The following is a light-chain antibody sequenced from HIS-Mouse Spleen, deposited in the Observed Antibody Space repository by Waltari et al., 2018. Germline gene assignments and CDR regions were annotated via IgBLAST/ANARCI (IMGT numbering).Light chain of an antibody. J-gene: IGKJ1*01. CDR1: QGISSY. CDR3: QQLNSYPPT. V-gene: IGKV1-9*01. CDR2: AAS. Sequence: DIQLTQSPSFLSASVGDRVTITCRASQGISSYLAWYQQKPGKAPKLLIDAASTLQSGVPSRFSGSGSGTEFTLTISSLQPEDFATYYCQQLNSYPPTFGQGTNVEIK.